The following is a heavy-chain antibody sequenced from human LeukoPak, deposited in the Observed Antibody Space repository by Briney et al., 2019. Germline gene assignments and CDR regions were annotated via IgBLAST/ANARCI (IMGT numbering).Heavy chain of an antibody. CDR3: AKEGRSGWYYFDY. CDR2: ISSNGGST. V-gene: IGHV3-64*01. CDR1: GFTFSSYA. Sequence: GGSLRLSCAASGFTFSSYAMHWVRQAPGKGLEYVSAISSNGGSTYYANSVKGRFTISRDNSKNTLYLQMNSLRAEDTAVYYCAKEGRSGWYYFDYWGQGTLVTVSS. D-gene: IGHD6-19*01. J-gene: IGHJ4*02.